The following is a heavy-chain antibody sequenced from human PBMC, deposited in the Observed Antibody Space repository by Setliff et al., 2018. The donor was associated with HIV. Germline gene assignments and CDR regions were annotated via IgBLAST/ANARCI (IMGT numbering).Heavy chain of an antibody. CDR3: ARVSNEGEVRGSYRPAKYFQH. CDR1: GGSISSSSYY. D-gene: IGHD3-16*02. Sequence: SETLSLTCTVSGGSISSSSYYWGWIRQPPGKGLELIGSIYYTGTTYYHPSLESRVTLSVDMSRNQFSLRLTAVTAADTGVYYCARVSNEGEVRGSYRPAKYFQHWGQGTLVTVSS. V-gene: IGHV4-39*01. CDR2: IYYTGTT. J-gene: IGHJ1*01.